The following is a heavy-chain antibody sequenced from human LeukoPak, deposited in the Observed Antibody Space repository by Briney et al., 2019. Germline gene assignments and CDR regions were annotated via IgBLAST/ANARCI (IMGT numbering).Heavy chain of an antibody. V-gene: IGHV3-21*01. D-gene: IGHD3-10*01. CDR1: GLTFSNYA. J-gene: IGHJ4*02. Sequence: GGSLRLSCEASGLTFSNYAFNWVRQAPGKGPEWVASISGGSTYIYYADSVKGRLTISRDNAKNSLYLQMNSLRAEDAAVYYCARDFQSGSGRHFDSWGQGTLVTVSS. CDR2: ISGGSTYI. CDR3: ARDFQSGSGRHFDS.